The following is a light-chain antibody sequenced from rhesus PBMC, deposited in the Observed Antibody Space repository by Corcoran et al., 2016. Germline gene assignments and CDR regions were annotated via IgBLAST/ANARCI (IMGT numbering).Light chain of an antibody. CDR3: QQSSNLWT. CDR1: QSVGSY. V-gene: IGKV3-24*04. Sequence: ETVVTQSPATLSLSPGERATLSCRASQSVGSYLAWYQQKPGQAPRHLIYGASSRATGIPDRLSGRGSGTDCTLTISSLEPEDVGVYYCQQSSNLWTFGQGTKVEIK. J-gene: IGKJ1*01. CDR2: GAS.